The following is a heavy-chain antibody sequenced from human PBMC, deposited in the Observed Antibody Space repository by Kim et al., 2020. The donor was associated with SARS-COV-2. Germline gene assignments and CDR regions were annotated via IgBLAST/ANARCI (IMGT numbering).Heavy chain of an antibody. CDR2: FDPEDGET. CDR3: ATAKRLVVVNSFDY. J-gene: IGHJ4*02. V-gene: IGHV1-24*01. Sequence: ASVKVSCKVSGYTLTELSMHWVRQAPGKGLEWMGGFDPEDGETIYAQKFQGRVTMTEDTSTDTAYMELSSLRSEDTAVYYCATAKRLVVVNSFDYWGQGTLVTVSS. CDR1: GYTLTELS. D-gene: IGHD3-22*01.